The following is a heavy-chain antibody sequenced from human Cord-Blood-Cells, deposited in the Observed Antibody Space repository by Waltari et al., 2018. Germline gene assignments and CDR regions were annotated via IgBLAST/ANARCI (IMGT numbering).Heavy chain of an antibody. CDR1: GGSISSYY. CDR2: IYYSGST. Sequence: QVQLQESGPGLVKPSETLSLTCTVSGGSISSYYWSWIRQPPGKGLEWIGYIYYSGSTNYNPSLKSRVTISVDTSKNQFSLKLSSVTAADTAVYYCARSHYDFWSGYNWFDPWGQGTLVTVSS. CDR3: ARSHYDFWSGYNWFDP. V-gene: IGHV4-59*01. D-gene: IGHD3-3*01. J-gene: IGHJ5*02.